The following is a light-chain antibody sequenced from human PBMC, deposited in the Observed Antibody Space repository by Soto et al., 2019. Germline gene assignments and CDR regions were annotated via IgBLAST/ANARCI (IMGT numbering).Light chain of an antibody. V-gene: IGLV2-8*01. CDR2: EVS. CDR3: SSYAGSSNYV. CDR1: SSDVGGYNY. J-gene: IGLJ1*01. Sequence: QSALTQPPSASGSPGQSVTLSCTGTSSDVGGYNYVSWYQQHPGKAPKLIIYEVSKRPSGVPDRFSGSKSGNTASLTVSGLQAEDEADYSWSSYAGSSNYVFGTGTKVTVL.